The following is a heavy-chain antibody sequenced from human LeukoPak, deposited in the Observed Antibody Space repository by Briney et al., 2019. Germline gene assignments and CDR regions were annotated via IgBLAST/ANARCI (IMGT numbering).Heavy chain of an antibody. CDR3: AQTRERANIAALDY. J-gene: IGHJ4*02. CDR2: SYTRGST. V-gene: IGHV4-4*07. Sequence: SETLSLTCTVSGGSTNNYYWSWIRQPAGKGLEWIGRSYTRGSTNYNPSLKSRVTISLGTSKNQCSLKLTSVTAADTAVYYCAQTRERANIAALDYWGQGTLVTVSS. CDR1: GGSTNNYY. D-gene: IGHD6-6*01.